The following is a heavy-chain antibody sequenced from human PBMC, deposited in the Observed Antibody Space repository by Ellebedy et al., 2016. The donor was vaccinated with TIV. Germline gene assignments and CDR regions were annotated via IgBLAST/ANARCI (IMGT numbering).Heavy chain of an antibody. Sequence: LSLTCAASGFTFTNYAIHWVRQGPGKGLEWVSAISTSGGSTYYADSVKGRFTVSRDNPKNTLYLQMNSLRAEDTAVYYCFRGAGSYHFDYWGQGTLVTV. J-gene: IGHJ4*02. CDR2: ISTSGGST. D-gene: IGHD1-26*01. V-gene: IGHV3-23*01. CDR1: GFTFTNYA. CDR3: FRGAGSYHFDY.